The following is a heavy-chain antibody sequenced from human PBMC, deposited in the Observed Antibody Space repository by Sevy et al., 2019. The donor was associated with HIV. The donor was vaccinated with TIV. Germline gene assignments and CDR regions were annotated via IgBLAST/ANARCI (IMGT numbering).Heavy chain of an antibody. J-gene: IGHJ4*02. V-gene: IGHV3-23*01. Sequence: GGSLRLSSAASGFTFSSYAMTWVRQAPGKGLEWVSAISGSGGSTYYADSVKGRFTISRDNSKNTLYLQMNSLRAEDTAVYYCARIQSIVVVPAAPMAHWGQGTLVTVSS. CDR2: ISGSGGST. CDR1: GFTFSSYA. CDR3: ARIQSIVVVPAAPMAH. D-gene: IGHD2-2*01.